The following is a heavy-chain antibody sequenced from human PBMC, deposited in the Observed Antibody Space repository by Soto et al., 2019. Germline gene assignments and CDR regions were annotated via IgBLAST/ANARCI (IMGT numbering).Heavy chain of an antibody. D-gene: IGHD2-2*01. CDR1: GGSISSGGYS. V-gene: IGHV4-30-2*01. CDR3: ARVPDR. J-gene: IGHJ5*02. Sequence: QLQLQESGSGLVKPSQTLSLTCAVSGGSISSGGYSWSWIRQPPGKGLKWIGYISHSGSTYYNPPPQSXXTITVDRSKNQFSLKLSSVTAADTAVYYCARVPDRWGQGTLVTVSS. CDR2: ISHSGST.